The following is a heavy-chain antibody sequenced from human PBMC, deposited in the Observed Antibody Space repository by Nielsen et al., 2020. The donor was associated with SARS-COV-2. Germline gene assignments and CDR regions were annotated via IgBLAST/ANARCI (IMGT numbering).Heavy chain of an antibody. Sequence: SGPTLVKPTQTLTLTCTFSGFSLSTSGVGVGWIRQPPGKALEWLALIYWDDDKRYSPSLKSRLTITKDTSRNQVVLTMTNMDPVDTATYYCALDLDSSRYFELWGRGTLVTVSS. D-gene: IGHD3-9*01. CDR1: GFSLSTSGVG. CDR2: IYWDDDK. J-gene: IGHJ2*01. CDR3: ALDLDSSRYFEL. V-gene: IGHV2-5*02.